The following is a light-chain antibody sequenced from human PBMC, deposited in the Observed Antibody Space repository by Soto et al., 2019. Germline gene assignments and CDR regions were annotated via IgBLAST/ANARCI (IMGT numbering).Light chain of an antibody. Sequence: AIQLTQSPSSLSASVGDRVTITCRASQGISSALAWYQQKPGKAPKLLIYDASSLESGVQSRFSGSGSGTDFTLTISSLQPEDFATYYCQQFNSYPLFGGGTKVEIK. CDR1: QGISSA. J-gene: IGKJ4*01. CDR3: QQFNSYPL. CDR2: DAS. V-gene: IGKV1-13*02.